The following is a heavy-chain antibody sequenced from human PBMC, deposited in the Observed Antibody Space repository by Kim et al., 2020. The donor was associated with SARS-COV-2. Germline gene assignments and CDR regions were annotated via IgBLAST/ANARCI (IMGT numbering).Heavy chain of an antibody. CDR1: GYSFTSYW. J-gene: IGHJ2*01. CDR2: IDPSDSYT. D-gene: IGHD3-22*01. V-gene: IGHV5-10-1*01. CDR3: ARPVYYYDSSGYISFYWYFDL. Sequence: GESLKISCKGSGYSFTSYWISWVRQMPGKGLEWMGRIDPSDSYTNYSPSFQGHVTISADKSISTAYLQCSSLKASDTAMYYCARPVYYYDSSGYISFYWYFDLWGRVTLVTVSS.